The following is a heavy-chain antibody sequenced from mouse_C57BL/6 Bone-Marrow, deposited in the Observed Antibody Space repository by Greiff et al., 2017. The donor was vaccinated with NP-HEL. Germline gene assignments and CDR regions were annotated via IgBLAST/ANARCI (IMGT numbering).Heavy chain of an antibody. Sequence: QVQLQQPGAELVMPGASVKLSCKASGYTFTSYWMHWVKQRPGQGLEWIGEIDPSDSYTNYNQKFKGKSTLTVDKSSSTAYMQLSSLTSEDSAVYYCAREVLWSILYYFDYWGQGTTLTVSS. V-gene: IGHV1-69*01. CDR3: AREVLWSILYYFDY. J-gene: IGHJ2*01. CDR2: IDPSDSYT. D-gene: IGHD1-1*02. CDR1: GYTFTSYW.